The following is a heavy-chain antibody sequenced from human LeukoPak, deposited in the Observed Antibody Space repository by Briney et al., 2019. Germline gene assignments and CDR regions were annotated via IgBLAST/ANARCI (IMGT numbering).Heavy chain of an antibody. V-gene: IGHV3-74*01. J-gene: IGHJ4*02. CDR1: GFTFSDYW. CDR3: ARDIYSIAE. D-gene: IGHD1-26*01. CDR2: IHSDGGTT. Sequence: GGSLRLSCAASGFTFSDYWIHWVRQAPGKGLVWVSLIHSDGGTTNYADSVKGRFTMSRDSAKNTVYLQMNSLRVEDTAVYYCARDIYSIAEWGQGTLVTVSS.